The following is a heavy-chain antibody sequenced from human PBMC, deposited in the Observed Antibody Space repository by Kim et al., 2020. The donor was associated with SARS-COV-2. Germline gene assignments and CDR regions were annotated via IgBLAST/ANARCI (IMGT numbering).Heavy chain of an antibody. Sequence: SETLSPTCTVSGAYITNYYWNWIRQPAGKTLEWIGRISTTGSTNYNPSLKSRVIMSRDTSKNQFSLNLTSVTAADTAVYYCARDPFRSSFDSWGQGTLVT. CDR1: GAYITNYY. D-gene: IGHD2-2*01. CDR3: ARDPFRSSFDS. J-gene: IGHJ4*02. CDR2: ISTTGST. V-gene: IGHV4-4*07.